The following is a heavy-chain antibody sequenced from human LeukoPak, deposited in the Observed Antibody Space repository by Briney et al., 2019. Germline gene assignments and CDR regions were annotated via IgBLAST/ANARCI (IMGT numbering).Heavy chain of an antibody. CDR3: ASRSGY. V-gene: IGHV3-21*01. D-gene: IGHD6-13*01. CDR2: ITSSSSYT. J-gene: IGHJ4*02. CDR1: GFTFSSYS. Sequence: GGSLRLSCAASGFTFSSYSMNWVRQAPGKGLEWVSSITSSSSYTYYADSVKGRFTISRDNAKNSLYLQMNSLRAEDTAVYYCASRSGYWGQGTLVTVSS.